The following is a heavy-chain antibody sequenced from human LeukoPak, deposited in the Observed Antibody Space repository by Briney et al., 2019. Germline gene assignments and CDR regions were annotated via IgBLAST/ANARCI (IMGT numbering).Heavy chain of an antibody. CDR3: ARTTEGGYTYGYFYYYMDV. V-gene: IGHV4-34*01. D-gene: IGHD5-18*01. J-gene: IGHJ6*03. Sequence: PSETLSLTCAVYGGSFSGYYCSWIRQPPGKGLEWIGEINHSGSTNYNPSLKSRVTISVDTSKNQFSLKLTSVTAADTAVYYCARTTEGGYTYGYFYYYMDVWGKGTTVTISS. CDR1: GGSFSGYY. CDR2: INHSGST.